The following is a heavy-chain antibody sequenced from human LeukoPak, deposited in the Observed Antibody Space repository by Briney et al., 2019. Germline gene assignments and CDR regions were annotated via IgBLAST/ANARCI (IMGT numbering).Heavy chain of an antibody. CDR1: RFTFSSYV. D-gene: IGHD3-10*01. J-gene: IGHJ6*02. Sequence: GGSLRLSCAASRFTFSSYVMSWVRQAPGKGLECVSAISGSGRSTYYADSVKGRFTISRDNSKNTLYLQMNSLRPEDTAVYYCARVSGTIRVWPQPFGDGMDVWGQATTVTVSS. CDR2: ISGSGRST. V-gene: IGHV3-23*01. CDR3: ARVSGTIRVWPQPFGDGMDV.